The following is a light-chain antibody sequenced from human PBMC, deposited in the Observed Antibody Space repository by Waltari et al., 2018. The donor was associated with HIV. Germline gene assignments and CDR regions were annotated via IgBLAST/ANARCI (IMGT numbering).Light chain of an antibody. CDR2: SND. Sequence: QSVLTQPPSASGTPGQRVTISCSGGSPNIGRNNVYWYQHFPGTAPKLLIFSNDQRPSGVPGLFSGSKSGTSASLAIIGLRFEDEADYFCEAWDDSLSGPVFGGGTKLTVL. CDR3: EAWDDSLSGPV. V-gene: IGLV1-47*01. CDR1: SPNIGRNN. J-gene: IGLJ3*02.